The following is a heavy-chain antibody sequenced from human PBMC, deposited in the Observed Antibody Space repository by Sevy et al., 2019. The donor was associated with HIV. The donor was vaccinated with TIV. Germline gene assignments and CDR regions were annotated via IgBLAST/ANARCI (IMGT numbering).Heavy chain of an antibody. V-gene: IGHV3-23*01. CDR2: ISGSGGST. J-gene: IGHJ6*02. CDR1: GFTFSNYA. Sequence: GGSLRLSCAASGFTFSNYAMSWVRQAPGKGLEWVSAISGSGGSTYYADSVKGRFTISRDNSKNKLFLQMNSLRAEETAVYYCAKGLGSFSYYYYGMDVWGQGTTVTVSS. CDR3: AKGLGSFSYYYYGMDV. D-gene: IGHD6-19*01.